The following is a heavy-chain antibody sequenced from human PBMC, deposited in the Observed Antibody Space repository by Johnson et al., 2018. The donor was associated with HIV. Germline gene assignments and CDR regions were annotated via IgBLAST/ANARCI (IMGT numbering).Heavy chain of an antibody. CDR2: IKSKTDGGTT. Sequence: VQLVESGGGLVKPGGSLRLSCAASGFTFSNAWMSWVRQAPGKGLEWVGRIKSKTDGGTTDYAAPVKGRFTISRDDSKNTLYLQMNSLKTEDTAVYYCTTFNSDNFWSDDACDIWGQGTMVTVS. V-gene: IGHV3-15*01. D-gene: IGHD3-3*01. CDR3: TTFNSDNFWSDDACDI. CDR1: GFTFSNAW. J-gene: IGHJ3*02.